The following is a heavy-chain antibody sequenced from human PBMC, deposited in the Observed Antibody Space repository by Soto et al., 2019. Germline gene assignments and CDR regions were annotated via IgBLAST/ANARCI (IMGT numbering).Heavy chain of an antibody. CDR2: LYPGDSDT. CDR3: ARHNAFYCYSTYGFEI. Sequence: PGESPKISCRGSGYSFTCYWIARVRQMPGKGLEWMGILYPGDSDTRYSTPFQGQVTIPADKAISTAYLQWSSMKASDTAMYYCARHNAFYCYSTYGFEIWGQGTMGTVSS. J-gene: IGHJ3*02. CDR1: GYSFTCYW. V-gene: IGHV5-51*01. D-gene: IGHD2-21*01.